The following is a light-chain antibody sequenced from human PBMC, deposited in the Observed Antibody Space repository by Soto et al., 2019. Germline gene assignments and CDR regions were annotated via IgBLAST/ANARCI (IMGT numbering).Light chain of an antibody. V-gene: IGKV3-20*01. CDR1: PSVSSAY. J-gene: IGKJ5*01. CDR2: GAS. CDR3: QQYGGSVPIT. Sequence: IGLTQSPGPLSSSPGERATLSLRASPSVSSAYLAWYQQKPGKAPRLLISGASIRATGIPDRFSGSGSGADFRLTISALETDDFAVYYCQQYGGSVPITFGQGTRLDIK.